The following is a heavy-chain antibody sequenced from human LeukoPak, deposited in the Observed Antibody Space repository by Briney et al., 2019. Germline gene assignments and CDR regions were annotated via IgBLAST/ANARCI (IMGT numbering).Heavy chain of an antibody. J-gene: IGHJ3*02. CDR1: GGSISSYY. Sequence: SETLSLTCTVSGGSISSYYWSWIRQPPGKRLEWIGYIYYSGSTSYNPSLKSRVTISVDTSKNQFSLKLSSVTAADTAVYYCARGVPAYDAFDIWGQGTMVTVSS. CDR3: ARGVPAYDAFDI. CDR2: IYYSGST. D-gene: IGHD3-10*01. V-gene: IGHV4-59*01.